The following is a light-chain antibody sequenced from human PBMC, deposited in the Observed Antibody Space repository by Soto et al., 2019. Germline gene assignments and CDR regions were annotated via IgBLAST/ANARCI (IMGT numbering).Light chain of an antibody. CDR2: AAS. Sequence: DIQLTQSLFSLSASVGYRVTLTCLASQGISSWLAWYQQKPGKAPKLLIYAASSLQSGVPSRFSGSGSGTDFTLTISSLQPEDFATYYCQQSYSTPWTFGQGTKVDI. V-gene: IGKV1-39*01. J-gene: IGKJ1*01. CDR1: QGISSW. CDR3: QQSYSTPWT.